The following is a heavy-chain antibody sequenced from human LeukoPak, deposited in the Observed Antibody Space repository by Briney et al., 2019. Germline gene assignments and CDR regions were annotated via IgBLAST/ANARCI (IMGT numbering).Heavy chain of an antibody. J-gene: IGHJ4*02. V-gene: IGHV4-4*02. CDR1: GGSISSSNW. D-gene: IGHD6-6*01. CDR3: ARAWGSSTMIDY. Sequence: SETLSLTCAVSGGSISSSNWWSWVRQPPGKGLEWIGEIYHSGSTNYNPSLKSRVTISVDKSRNQFSLKLSSVTAADTAVYYCARAWGSSTMIDYWGQGTLVTVSS. CDR2: IYHSGST.